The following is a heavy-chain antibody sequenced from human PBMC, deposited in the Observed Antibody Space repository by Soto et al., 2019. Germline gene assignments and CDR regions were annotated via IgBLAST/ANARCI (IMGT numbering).Heavy chain of an antibody. Sequence: GDSLKISCKGFGYGFTSYWSVWVRQMPGKGLEWMGIIYPGDSDTRYSPSFQGQVTISADKSISTAYLQWSSLKASDTAMYYCARQAPYDLWSGYLYYYYGMDVCGQGTTVTAS. CDR2: IYPGDSDT. CDR1: GYGFTSYW. V-gene: IGHV5-51*01. D-gene: IGHD3-3*01. J-gene: IGHJ6*02. CDR3: ARQAPYDLWSGYLYYYYGMDV.